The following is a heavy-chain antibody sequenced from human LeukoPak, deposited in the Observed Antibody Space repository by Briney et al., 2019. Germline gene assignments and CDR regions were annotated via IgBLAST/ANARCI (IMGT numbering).Heavy chain of an antibody. V-gene: IGHV3-23*01. D-gene: IGHD3-22*01. J-gene: IGHJ4*02. CDR3: AKSAYYDASGYYREYYFDY. CDR1: GFSFSNYA. CDR2: ISGSGGST. Sequence: GGSLRLSCVSSGFSFSNYAMSWVRQAPGKGLEWVSSISGSGGSTHYADSVKGRSTISRDKTKNALYLQMNSLRAEDTAVYYCAKSAYYDASGYYREYYFDYGGQGTLVTVSS.